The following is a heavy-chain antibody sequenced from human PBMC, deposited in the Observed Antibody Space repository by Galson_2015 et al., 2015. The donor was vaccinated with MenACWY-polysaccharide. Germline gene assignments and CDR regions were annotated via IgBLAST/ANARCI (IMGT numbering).Heavy chain of an antibody. CDR1: GFTFSDYY. J-gene: IGHJ4*02. CDR2: ISSSGTTI. Sequence: SLRLSCAASGFTFSDYYMHWIRQAPGKGLEWVSYISSSGTTIYYADSVKGRFIISRDNAKNSLHLQMNSLRAEDTAVYYCARDPRGARSSYFDYWGQGILVTVSS. CDR3: ARDPRGARSSYFDY. V-gene: IGHV3-11*01. D-gene: IGHD3-10*01.